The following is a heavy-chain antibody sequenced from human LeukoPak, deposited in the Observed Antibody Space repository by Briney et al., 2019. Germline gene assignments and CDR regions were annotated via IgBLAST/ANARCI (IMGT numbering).Heavy chain of an antibody. CDR2: IFYSGRA. CDR3: ARDRGGRTGYASGDFDF. Sequence: SETLSLTCAVSSYSISSGYYWDWIRQPPGKGLEWIGTIFYSGRAYYNPSLKSRVTVSVDTSKNHFSLKLTSVTAADTAVYCCARDRGGRTGYASGDFDFWGQGTLVTVSS. J-gene: IGHJ4*02. CDR1: SYSISSGYY. V-gene: IGHV4-38-2*02. D-gene: IGHD5-12*01.